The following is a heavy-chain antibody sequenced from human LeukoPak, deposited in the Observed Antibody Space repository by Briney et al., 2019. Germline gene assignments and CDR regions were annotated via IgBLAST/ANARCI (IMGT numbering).Heavy chain of an antibody. CDR3: ASTLIMSSSTSCYGY. CDR1: GGSFSGYY. Sequence: SETLSLTCAVYGGSFSGYYWCWIRQPPGKGLEWIGEINHSGSTNYNPSLKSRVTISVDTSKNQFSLKLSSVTAADTAVYYCASTLIMSSSTSCYGYWGQGTLVTVSS. V-gene: IGHV4-34*01. J-gene: IGHJ4*02. D-gene: IGHD2-2*01. CDR2: INHSGST.